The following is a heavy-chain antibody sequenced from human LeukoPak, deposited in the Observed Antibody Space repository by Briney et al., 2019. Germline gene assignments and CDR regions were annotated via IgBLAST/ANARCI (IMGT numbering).Heavy chain of an antibody. J-gene: IGHJ4*02. CDR1: GGSISSYY. Sequence: SETLSLTCTVSGGSISSYYWSWIRQPPGKGLEWIGYIYYSGSTNYNPSLKSRVTISVDTSKNQFSLKLSSVTAADTAVYYCARDHGDYSFDYWGQATLVTVSS. CDR2: IYYSGST. CDR3: ARDHGDYSFDY. V-gene: IGHV4-59*01. D-gene: IGHD4-17*01.